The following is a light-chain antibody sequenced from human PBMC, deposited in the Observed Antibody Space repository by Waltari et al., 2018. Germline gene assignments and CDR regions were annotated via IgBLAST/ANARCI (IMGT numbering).Light chain of an antibody. CDR1: NSNVGSYNL. CDR3: CSNVGSSVF. CDR2: GGD. J-gene: IGLJ2*01. V-gene: IGLV2-23*03. Sequence: QSALTQPASVSGSPGQSITISCTGFNSNVGSYNLVSWYQKHPGKAPILLIYGGDRCPSGVSNRFSGSTSGNTASLTLAGLQAEEEADYYCCSNVGSSVFFGGGTKLTVL.